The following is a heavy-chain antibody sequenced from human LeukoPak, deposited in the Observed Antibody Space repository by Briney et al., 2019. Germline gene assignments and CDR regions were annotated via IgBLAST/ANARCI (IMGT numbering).Heavy chain of an antibody. Sequence: GGSLRLSCEGSAFIFSGHWMNWVRQTPGKGLEWVASIKEDGSERQYVDSVKGRFSISRDNTKGSLFLQLNSLRAEDTAVYYCASSPAYCSSTSCQLDYWGQGTLVTVSP. CDR2: IKEDGSER. D-gene: IGHD2-2*01. CDR1: AFIFSGHW. J-gene: IGHJ4*02. V-gene: IGHV3-7*03. CDR3: ASSPAYCSSTSCQLDY.